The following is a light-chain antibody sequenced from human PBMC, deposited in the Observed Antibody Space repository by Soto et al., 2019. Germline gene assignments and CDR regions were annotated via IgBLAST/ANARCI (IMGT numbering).Light chain of an antibody. CDR3: QQFGYSLWT. J-gene: IGKJ1*01. V-gene: IGKV3-20*01. CDR1: QSISTN. Sequence: EIVLTQSPDTLSLSPGERATLSCRASQSISTNLAWYQQKPGQAPRLLIYGASRRATGFPARFSGSGSGTDFTLTISRLEPEDFAVYYCQQFGYSLWTFGQGTKVDIK. CDR2: GAS.